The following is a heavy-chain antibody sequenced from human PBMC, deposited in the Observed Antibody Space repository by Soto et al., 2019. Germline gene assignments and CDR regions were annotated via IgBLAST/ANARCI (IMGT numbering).Heavy chain of an antibody. CDR2: IYHSGST. Sequence: QVQLQESGPGLVKPSETLSLTCVVSGASISSSEWRTWVRQPPGKGLEWIGHIYHSGSTRYNPSLYRRVIIYVDTSKNHFSLTLNSVTVADTAMYYCARVGIGGYFDYWGQGTLVTVSS. CDR3: ARVGIGGYFDY. D-gene: IGHD7-27*01. J-gene: IGHJ4*02. CDR1: GASISSSEW. V-gene: IGHV4-4*02.